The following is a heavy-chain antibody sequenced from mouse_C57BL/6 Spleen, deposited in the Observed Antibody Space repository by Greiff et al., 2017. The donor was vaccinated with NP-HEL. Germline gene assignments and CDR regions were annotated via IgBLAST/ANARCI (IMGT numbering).Heavy chain of an antibody. CDR1: GYTFTSYW. D-gene: IGHD1-1*01. CDR3: ARYGSSYLDY. V-gene: IGHV1-64*01. Sequence: QVQLQQSGAELVKPGASVKLSCKASGYTFTSYWMHWVKQRPGQGLEWIGMIHPNSGSTNYNEKFKSKATLTVDKSSSTAYMQLSSLTSEDSAVYYCARYGSSYLDYWGQGTTLTVSS. J-gene: IGHJ2*01. CDR2: IHPNSGST.